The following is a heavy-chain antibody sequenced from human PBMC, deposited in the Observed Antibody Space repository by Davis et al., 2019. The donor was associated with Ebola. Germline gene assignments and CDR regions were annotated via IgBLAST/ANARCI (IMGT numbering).Heavy chain of an antibody. Sequence: SVKVSCKASGGTFSSYAISWVRQAPGQGLEWMGGIIPIFGTANYAQKFQGRVTITADKSTSTAYMELSSLRSEDTAVYYCARVIEGKLRFLEWPEYYFDYWGQGTLVTVSS. D-gene: IGHD3-3*01. CDR3: ARVIEGKLRFLEWPEYYFDY. V-gene: IGHV1-69*06. J-gene: IGHJ4*02. CDR2: IIPIFGTA. CDR1: GGTFSSYA.